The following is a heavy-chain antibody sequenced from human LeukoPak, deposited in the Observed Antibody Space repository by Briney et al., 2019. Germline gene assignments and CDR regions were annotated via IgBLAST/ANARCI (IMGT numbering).Heavy chain of an antibody. J-gene: IGHJ4*02. CDR3: ARVSGLEMATLRY. Sequence: GGSLRLSCAASGFTVSSNYMSWVRQAPGKGLEWVSVIYSGGSTYYAHSVKGRFTISRDNSKNTLYLQMNSLRAEDTAVYYCARVSGLEMATLRYWGQGTLVTVSS. V-gene: IGHV3-53*01. CDR1: GFTVSSNY. CDR2: IYSGGST. D-gene: IGHD5-24*01.